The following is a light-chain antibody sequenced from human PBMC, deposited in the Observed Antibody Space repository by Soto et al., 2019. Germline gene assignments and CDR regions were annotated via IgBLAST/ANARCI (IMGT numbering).Light chain of an antibody. CDR1: SSNIGAGYD. J-gene: IGLJ3*02. Sequence: QAVLTQPPSVSGAPGQRVTLSCTGSSSNIGAGYDVHWYQQLPGAAPKVLIYGNNNRPSGVPDRFSVSKSGTSASLAITGLQTDDEADYYCQSYDSSLSGWVFGGGTKLTVL. CDR2: GNN. CDR3: QSYDSSLSGWV. V-gene: IGLV1-40*01.